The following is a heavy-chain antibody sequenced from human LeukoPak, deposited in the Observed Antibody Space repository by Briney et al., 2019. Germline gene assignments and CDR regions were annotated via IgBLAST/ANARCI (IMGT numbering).Heavy chain of an antibody. CDR3: AKRGHYSINWYHYFDY. Sequence: GGSLRLSCAAPGFTFSTYGLHWVRQAPGKGLEWVAAIASNGGSEYYADSVKGRFTISRDNSKNTLFLQMNSLRPDDTAVYYCAKRGHYSINWYHYFDYWGQGTLVTVSS. D-gene: IGHD6-13*01. CDR1: GFTFSTYG. J-gene: IGHJ4*02. V-gene: IGHV3-30*18. CDR2: IASNGGSE.